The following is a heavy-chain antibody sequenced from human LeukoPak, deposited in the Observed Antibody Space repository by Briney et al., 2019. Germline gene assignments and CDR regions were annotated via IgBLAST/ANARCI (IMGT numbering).Heavy chain of an antibody. Sequence: GGSLRLSCAASGFTFDDYAMHWVRQAPGKGLEWVSGISWNSGSIGYADSVKGRFTISSDNAKNSLYLQMNSLRAEDTALYYCAKGGSGSFYYFDYWGQGTLVTVSS. D-gene: IGHD1-26*01. J-gene: IGHJ4*02. CDR3: AKGGSGSFYYFDY. CDR2: ISWNSGSI. V-gene: IGHV3-9*01. CDR1: GFTFDDYA.